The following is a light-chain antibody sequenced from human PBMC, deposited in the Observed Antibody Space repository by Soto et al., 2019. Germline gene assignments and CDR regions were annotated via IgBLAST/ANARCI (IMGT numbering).Light chain of an antibody. V-gene: IGKV3-20*01. CDR1: QSIASSY. CDR3: QQYGSSPRFT. CDR2: GAS. J-gene: IGKJ3*01. Sequence: EIVLTQSPGTLSLSPGERATLSCRASQSIASSYLAWFQQKPGQAPRLLIYGASSRATGIPDRFSGSGSRTDFTLTITRLEPEDFAVYYRQQYGSSPRFTFGPGTKVDIK.